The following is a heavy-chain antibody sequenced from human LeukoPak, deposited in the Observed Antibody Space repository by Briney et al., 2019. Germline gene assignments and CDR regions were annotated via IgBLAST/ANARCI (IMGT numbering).Heavy chain of an antibody. CDR1: RYTFTDYY. J-gene: IGHJ4*02. CDR2: INPNSGGT. V-gene: IGHV1-2*02. D-gene: IGHD5-18*01. Sequence: ASVKVSCKASRYTFTDYYMHWVRQAPGQGLEWIGWINPNSGGTIYAQKFQGRVAMTRDTSINTVYMELSSLRSDDTAVYYCARGKYRNAVDYWGQGTRVTVST. CDR3: ARGKYRNAVDY.